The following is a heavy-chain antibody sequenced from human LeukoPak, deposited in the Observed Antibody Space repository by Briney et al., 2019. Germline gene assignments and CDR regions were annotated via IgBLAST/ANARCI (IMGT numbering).Heavy chain of an antibody. Sequence: ASVKVSCKASGYTFTGYYMHWLRHAPGQGLEWMGWINPNSGGTNYVQKFQGRVTLTRDTSISTAYMELSRLRSDDTAVYYCARAIFVGYSGFDYWGQGTLVTVSS. CDR3: ARAIFVGYSGFDY. CDR1: GYTFTGYY. J-gene: IGHJ4*02. CDR2: INPNSGGT. D-gene: IGHD1-26*01. V-gene: IGHV1-2*02.